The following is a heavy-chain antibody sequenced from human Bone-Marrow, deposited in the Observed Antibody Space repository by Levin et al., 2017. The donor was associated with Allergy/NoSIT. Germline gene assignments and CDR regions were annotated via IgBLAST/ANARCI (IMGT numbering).Heavy chain of an antibody. D-gene: IGHD3-10*01. CDR2: VYYSGNT. Sequence: GSLRLSCTVSGGSIRSGSYYWGWVRQPPGKGLEWIGTVYYSGNTDYIPSLKSRVIISLDTSINRVSLSLSSVTAADTAVYFCVGGNVDRGTYSHPPGGWGQGTLVTVSS. CDR1: GGSIRSGSYY. CDR3: VGGNVDRGTYSHPPGG. V-gene: IGHV4-39*01. J-gene: IGHJ4*02.